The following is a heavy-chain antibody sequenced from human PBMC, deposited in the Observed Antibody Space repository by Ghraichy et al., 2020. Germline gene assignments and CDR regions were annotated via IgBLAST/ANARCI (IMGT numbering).Heavy chain of an antibody. CDR2: INHSGST. J-gene: IGHJ4*02. V-gene: IGHV4-34*01. CDR3: ARRSPMYSGSYRPRTFFDY. D-gene: IGHD1-26*01. CDR1: GGSFSGYY. Sequence: SQTLSLTCAVYGGSFSGYYWSWIRQPPGKGLEWIGEINHSGSTNYNPSLKSRVTISVDTSKNQFSLKLSSVTAADTAVYYCARRSPMYSGSYRPRTFFDYWGQGTLVTVSS.